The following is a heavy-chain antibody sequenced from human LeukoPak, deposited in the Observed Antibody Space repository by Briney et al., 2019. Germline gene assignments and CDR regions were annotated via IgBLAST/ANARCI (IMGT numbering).Heavy chain of an antibody. V-gene: IGHV3-21*01. CDR2: ISSSSSYI. D-gene: IGHD3-10*01. J-gene: IGHJ4*02. CDR3: ARMVRGTIFRQEFDY. CDR1: GFTFSSYS. Sequence: PGGSLRLSCAASGFTFSSYSMNWVRQAPGKGLEWVSSISSSSSYIYYADPVKGRFTISRDNAKNSLYLQMNSLRAEDTAVYYCARMVRGTIFRQEFDYWGQGTLVTVSS.